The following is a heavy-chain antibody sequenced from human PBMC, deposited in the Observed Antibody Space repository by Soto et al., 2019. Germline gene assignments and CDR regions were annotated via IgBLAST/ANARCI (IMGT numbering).Heavy chain of an antibody. CDR2: INGSGGST. J-gene: IGHJ6*02. CDR3: AKDDAIFGVDTPKGMDV. V-gene: IGHV3-23*01. D-gene: IGHD3-3*01. Sequence: LRLSCAASGFTFSSYSMSWVRQAPLNGLEWVSAINGSGGSTYYADSVKGRFTISRDNSKNTLYLQMNSLRAEDTAVYYCAKDDAIFGVDTPKGMDVWGQGTTVTVSS. CDR1: GFTFSSYS.